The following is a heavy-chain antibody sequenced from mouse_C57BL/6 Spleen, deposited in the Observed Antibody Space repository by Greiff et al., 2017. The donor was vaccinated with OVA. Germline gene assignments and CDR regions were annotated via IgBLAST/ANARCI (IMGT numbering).Heavy chain of an antibody. CDR2: INPNNGGT. CDR1: GYTFTDYN. Sequence: EVKLQESGPELVKPGASVKMSCKASGYTFTDYNMHWVKQSHGKSLEWIGYINPNNGGTSYNQKFKGKATLTVNKSSSTAYMELRSLTSEDSAVYYCAREGLGFDYWGQGTTLTVSS. D-gene: IGHD4-1*01. J-gene: IGHJ2*01. V-gene: IGHV1-22*01. CDR3: AREGLGFDY.